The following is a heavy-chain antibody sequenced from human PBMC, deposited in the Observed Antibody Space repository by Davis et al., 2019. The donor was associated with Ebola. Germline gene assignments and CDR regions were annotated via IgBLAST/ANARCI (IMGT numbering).Heavy chain of an antibody. Sequence: AASVKVSCKASGGTFSSYAISWVRQAPGQGLEWMGRIIPILGIANYAQKFQGRVTITADKSTSTAYMELSSLRSEDTAVYYCARDIVGDGSGGYWGQGTLVTVSS. J-gene: IGHJ4*02. CDR2: IIPILGIA. V-gene: IGHV1-69*04. CDR1: GGTFSSYA. D-gene: IGHD5-24*01. CDR3: ARDIVGDGSGGY.